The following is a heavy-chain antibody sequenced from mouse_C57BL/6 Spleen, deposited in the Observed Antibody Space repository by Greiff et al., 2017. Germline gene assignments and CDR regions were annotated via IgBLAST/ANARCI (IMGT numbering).Heavy chain of an antibody. J-gene: IGHJ1*03. CDR2: ISSGSSTI. CDR1: GFTFSDYG. D-gene: IGHD1-1*01. V-gene: IGHV5-17*01. CDR3: ARGNYGSHWYFDV. Sequence: EVKLMESGGGLVKPGGSLKLSCAASGFTFSDYGMHWVRQAPEKGLEWVAYISSGSSTIYYADTVKGRSTISRDNAKNTLFLQMTSLRSEDTAMYYCARGNYGSHWYFDVWCTGTTVTVSS.